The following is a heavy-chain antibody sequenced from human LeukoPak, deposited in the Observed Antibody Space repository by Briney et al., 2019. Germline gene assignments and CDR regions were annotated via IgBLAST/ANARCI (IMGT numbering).Heavy chain of an antibody. V-gene: IGHV3-21*01. CDR3: TRDPLWEWLSTGRYFQH. D-gene: IGHD3-3*01. Sequence: GSLRPSCAASGFTFSSYSMNWVRQAPGKGLEWVSSISSSSSYIYYADSVKGRFTISRDNAKNSLYLQMNSLRAEDTAVYYCTRDPLWEWLSTGRYFQHWGQGTLVTVSS. J-gene: IGHJ1*01. CDR1: GFTFSSYS. CDR2: ISSSSSYI.